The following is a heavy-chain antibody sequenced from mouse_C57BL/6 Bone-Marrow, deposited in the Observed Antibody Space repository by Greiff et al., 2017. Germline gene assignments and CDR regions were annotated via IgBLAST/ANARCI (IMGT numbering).Heavy chain of an antibody. CDR3: ARRGWYFDY. Sequence: QVQLQQPGAELVMPGASVKLSCKASGYTFTSYWMHWVKQRPGQGLEWIGEIDPSDSSTNYNQKFKGKSTLTVDKSSSTAYMQLSSLTSEDSAVYSCARRGWYFDYGGQGTALTVSS. D-gene: IGHD3-3*01. CDR2: IDPSDSST. CDR1: GYTFTSYW. J-gene: IGHJ2*01. V-gene: IGHV1-69*01.